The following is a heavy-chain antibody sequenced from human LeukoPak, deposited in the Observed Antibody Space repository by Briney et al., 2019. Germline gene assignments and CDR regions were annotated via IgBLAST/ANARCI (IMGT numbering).Heavy chain of an antibody. J-gene: IGHJ4*02. V-gene: IGHV4-4*02. CDR1: GGSISSSNW. Sequence: SETLSLTCGVSGGSISSSNWWSWVRQPPGKGLEWIGEIYHSGSTNYNPSLKSRVTISVDKTKNHFSLKLSSVTAADTAVYYCARVVVVVPAAKQMDYWGQGTLVTVSS. CDR2: IYHSGST. D-gene: IGHD2-2*01. CDR3: ARVVVVVPAAKQMDY.